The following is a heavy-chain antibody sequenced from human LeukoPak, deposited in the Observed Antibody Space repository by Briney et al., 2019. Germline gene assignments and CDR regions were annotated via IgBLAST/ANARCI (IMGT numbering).Heavy chain of an antibody. CDR1: GYSISSGYY. J-gene: IGHJ6*03. D-gene: IGHD3-10*01. V-gene: IGHV4-38-2*02. CDR2: IYQSGST. Sequence: SETLSLTCTVSGYSISSGYYWGWIRPPPGKGLAGIGSIYQSGSTYYNPSLKSRVTISVDTSKNQFSLKLSSVTAADTAVYYCARGQILLWLGESRSTYMDVWGKGTTVTVSS. CDR3: ARGQILLWLGESRSTYMDV.